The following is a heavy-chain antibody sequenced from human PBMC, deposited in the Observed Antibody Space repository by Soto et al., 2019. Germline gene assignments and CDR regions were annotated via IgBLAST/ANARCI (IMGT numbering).Heavy chain of an antibody. V-gene: IGHV1-69*13. Sequence: SVKVSCKSSGGTFSTFPINWVRQAPRQGHEWMGAILSVSGTTNYAQKFQGRVTFSADESTTTAYMEVSSLRSEDTAVYYFSIDRSGTIFGYLDYCGQGTRVTVSS. J-gene: IGHJ4*02. CDR2: ILSVSGTT. CDR1: GGTFSTFP. D-gene: IGHD1-7*01. CDR3: SIDRSGTIFGYLDY.